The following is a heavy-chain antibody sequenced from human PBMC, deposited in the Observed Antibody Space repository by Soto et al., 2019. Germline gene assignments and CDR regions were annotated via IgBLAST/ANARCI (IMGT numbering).Heavy chain of an antibody. V-gene: IGHV3-23*01. D-gene: IGHD2-21*02. CDR2: ISGSGGST. CDR3: AKQGPKHIVVVTASFDY. J-gene: IGHJ4*02. Sequence: EVQLLESGGGLVQPGGSLRLSCAASGFTFSSYAMSWVRQAPGKGLEWVSAISGSGGSTYYADSVKGRFTISRDNSKNTLYLQMNSLRAEDTAVYYCAKQGPKHIVVVTASFDYCCQGTLVTVSS. CDR1: GFTFSSYA.